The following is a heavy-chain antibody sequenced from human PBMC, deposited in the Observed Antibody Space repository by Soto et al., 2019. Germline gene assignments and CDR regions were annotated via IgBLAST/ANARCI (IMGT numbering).Heavy chain of an antibody. CDR3: TTDNAYDFPYYYYGMDV. J-gene: IGHJ6*02. CDR1: GFTFSNAW. Sequence: GGSLRLSCAASGFTFSNAWMNWVRQAPGKGLEWVGRIKSKTDGGTTDYAAPVKGRFTISRDDSKNTLYLQMNSLKTEDTAVYYCTTDNAYDFPYYYYGMDVWGQGTTVTVSS. CDR2: IKSKTDGGTT. V-gene: IGHV3-15*07. D-gene: IGHD3-3*01.